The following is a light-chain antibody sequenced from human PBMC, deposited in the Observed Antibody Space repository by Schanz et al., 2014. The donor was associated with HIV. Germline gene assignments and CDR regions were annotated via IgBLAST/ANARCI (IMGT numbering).Light chain of an antibody. CDR2: SAS. Sequence: ELVMTQSPATLSVSPGERATLSCRASQSVGSDLAWYQQKPGQAPRLLIYSASYRAPGVPARFSGSGSGTDFTLTISSLEAEDFAVDYCQQRSAWPPTFGGGTKLEIK. V-gene: IGKV3-11*01. J-gene: IGKJ4*01. CDR1: QSVGSD. CDR3: QQRSAWPPT.